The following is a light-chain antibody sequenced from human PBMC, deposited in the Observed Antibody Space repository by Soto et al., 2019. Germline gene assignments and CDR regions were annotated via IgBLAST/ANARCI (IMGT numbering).Light chain of an antibody. V-gene: IGKV3-20*01. Sequence: EVGLTQSPGTLSLSPGERATLSFMASQSVTSSDLAWYQQKPGQAPRLLISGASSRATGIPDRFSGSGSGTDFTLTISRLEPEDFAVFYCHHYGTSPPTFGQGTKVDIK. J-gene: IGKJ1*01. CDR1: QSVTSSD. CDR2: GAS. CDR3: HHYGTSPPT.